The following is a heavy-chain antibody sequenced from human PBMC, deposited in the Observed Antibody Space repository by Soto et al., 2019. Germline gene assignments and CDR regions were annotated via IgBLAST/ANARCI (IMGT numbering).Heavy chain of an antibody. D-gene: IGHD3-16*01. V-gene: IGHV3-15*07. CDR3: TTGLGGYGAFDI. CDR1: GFTFSNAW. Sequence: EVQLVESGGGLVKPGGSLRLSCAASGFTFSNAWMNWVRQAPGKGLEWVGRIKSKTGGGTTDYAAPVKGRFTISRDDSQNTRYLQMNSLKTEDTAVYYCTTGLGGYGAFDIWGQGTMVTVSS. CDR2: IKSKTGGGTT. J-gene: IGHJ3*02.